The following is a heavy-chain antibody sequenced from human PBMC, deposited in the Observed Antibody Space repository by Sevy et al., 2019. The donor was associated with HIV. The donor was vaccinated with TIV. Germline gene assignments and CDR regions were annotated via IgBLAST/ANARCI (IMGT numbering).Heavy chain of an antibody. CDR1: GGSMTSYY. CDR3: ARSVGTGNYYDY. CDR2: IYYTGST. Sequence: SETLSLTCAVSGGSMTSYYWNWIRQPPGKGLEWIGYIYYTGSTNYNPSLKSQVTMSVDTSKNRFSLTLISVTAADTAVYHCARSVGTGNYYDYWGQGALVTVSS. J-gene: IGHJ4*02. D-gene: IGHD2-21*02. V-gene: IGHV4-59*13.